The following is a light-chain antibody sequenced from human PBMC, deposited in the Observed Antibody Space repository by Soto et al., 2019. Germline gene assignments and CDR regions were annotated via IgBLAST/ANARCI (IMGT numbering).Light chain of an antibody. V-gene: IGKV1-5*01. CDR3: QQSYSSPPT. CDR2: DVA. J-gene: IGKJ1*01. Sequence: DIQMTQSPSTLSASVGDSVTITCRASQSISTWLAWYQQKPGKVPRVLIYDVASLESGVPSRFSGSVSGTEFTLTISSLQPEDFATYYCQQSYSSPPTFGQGTKVDIK. CDR1: QSISTW.